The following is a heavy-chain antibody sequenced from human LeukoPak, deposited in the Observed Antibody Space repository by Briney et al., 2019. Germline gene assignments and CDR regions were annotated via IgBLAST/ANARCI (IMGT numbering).Heavy chain of an antibody. D-gene: IGHD6-13*01. CDR3: ARFIAAAGFDY. CDR1: GFTFSSYS. CDR2: ISSSSSYI. J-gene: IGHJ4*02. V-gene: IGHV3-21*01. Sequence: PGGSLRLSCVASGFTFSSYSMTWVRQAPGKGLEWVSSISSSSSYIYYADSVKGRFTISRDNAKNSLYLQMNSLRAEDTAVYYCARFIAAAGFDYWGQGTLVTVSS.